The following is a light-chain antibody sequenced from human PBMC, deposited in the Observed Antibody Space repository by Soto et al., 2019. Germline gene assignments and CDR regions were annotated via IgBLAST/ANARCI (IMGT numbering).Light chain of an antibody. CDR1: SFNIGAGNG. Sequence: QSVLTQPPSVSGAPGQRVTISGTGSSFNIGAGNGVHCWQQLPGTGPKLPIAGNNTRPSGVPDGFSGSKSVTSASLAITGLQVEDEANYYCQSYDSDLSGPYVFGTGTKHTVL. CDR3: QSYDSDLSGPYV. V-gene: IGLV1-40*01. J-gene: IGLJ1*01. CDR2: GNN.